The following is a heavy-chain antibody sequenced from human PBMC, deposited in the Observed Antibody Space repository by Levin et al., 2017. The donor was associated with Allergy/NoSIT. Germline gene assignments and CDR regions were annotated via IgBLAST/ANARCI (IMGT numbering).Heavy chain of an antibody. D-gene: IGHD5-18*01. V-gene: IGHV3-21*01. J-gene: IGHJ4*02. CDR3: VSSGQKYQLLPDY. CDR1: GFTFSSFS. CDR2: ISIGSSHI. Sequence: SGGSLRLSCEASGFTFSSFSMNWVRQAPGKGLEWVSSISIGSSHIYYADSVKGRFTISRDNAKNSLSLQMNSLRAEDTAVYYCVSSGQKYQLLPDYWGQGTLVTVSS.